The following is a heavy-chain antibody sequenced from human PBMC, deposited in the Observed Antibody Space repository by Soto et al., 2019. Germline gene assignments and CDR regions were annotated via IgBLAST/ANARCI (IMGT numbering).Heavy chain of an antibody. CDR3: ARVTYDSFTAYSYYIDY. V-gene: IGHV4-59*01. CDR1: GDSIRPYY. Sequence: SETLSLTCTVSGDSIRPYYWTWIRQPPGKGLEWIGYVYYSGSVNYKSSLKSRVTMSVDTSKNQFSLRLNSVTAADTAVYYCARVTYDSFTAYSYYIDYWGQGTLVTVSS. J-gene: IGHJ4*02. D-gene: IGHD3-9*01. CDR2: VYYSGSV.